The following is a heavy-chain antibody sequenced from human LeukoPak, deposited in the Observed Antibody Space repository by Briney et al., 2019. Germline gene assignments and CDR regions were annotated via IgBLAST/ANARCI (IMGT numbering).Heavy chain of an antibody. V-gene: IGHV4-34*01. Sequence: PSETLSLTCAVYGGSFSGNYWSWIRQPPGEGLEWIGEINHSGSTNYNPSLKSRVTISVDTSKNQFSLKLSSVTAADTAVYYCARGEDVVVPAAKQPLDVWGKGTTVTVSS. J-gene: IGHJ6*04. D-gene: IGHD2-2*01. CDR1: GGSFSGNY. CDR2: INHSGST. CDR3: ARGEDVVVPAAKQPLDV.